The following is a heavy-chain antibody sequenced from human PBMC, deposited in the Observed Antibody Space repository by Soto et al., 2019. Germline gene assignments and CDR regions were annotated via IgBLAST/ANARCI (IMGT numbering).Heavy chain of an antibody. Sequence: QVQLVQSGAEVKKPGASVKVSCKASGYTFTSYGISWVRQAPGQGLEWMGWISAYNGNTNYAQKLQGRVTMTTDTSTSTAYMELRSLRSDDTAVYYGARDDRGWNDVGWFDPWGQGTLVTVSS. CDR2: ISAYNGNT. V-gene: IGHV1-18*01. CDR3: ARDDRGWNDVGWFDP. D-gene: IGHD1-1*01. J-gene: IGHJ5*02. CDR1: GYTFTSYG.